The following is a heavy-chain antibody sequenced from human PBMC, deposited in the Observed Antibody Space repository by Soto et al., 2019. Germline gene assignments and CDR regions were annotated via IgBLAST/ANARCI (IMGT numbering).Heavy chain of an antibody. V-gene: IGHV5-51*01. CDR3: ATPSSNWYTSMDV. D-gene: IGHD6-13*01. J-gene: IGHJ6*02. CDR2: IYPGDSDA. CDR1: GYPFTNYY. Sequence: GESLKISCKASGYPFTNYYIGWVRQMPGKGLAWMGIIYPGDSDARYSPSFQGQVTLSADQYICSAYLQWRSLKASDTAMYYCATPSSNWYTSMDVWGQGTTVTV.